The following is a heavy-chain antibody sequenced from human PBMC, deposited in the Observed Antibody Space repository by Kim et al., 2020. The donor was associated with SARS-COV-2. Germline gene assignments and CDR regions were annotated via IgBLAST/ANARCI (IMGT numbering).Heavy chain of an antibody. D-gene: IGHD3-10*01. CDR2: ISGSGGST. Sequence: GGSLRLSCAASGFTFSSYAMSWVRQAPGKGLEWVSAISGSGGSTYYADSVKGRFTISRDNSKNTLYLQMNSLRAEDTAVYYCAEPGRRDWYFDLWGRGTLVTASP. CDR1: GFTFSSYA. CDR3: AEPGRRDWYFDL. V-gene: IGHV3-23*01. J-gene: IGHJ2*01.